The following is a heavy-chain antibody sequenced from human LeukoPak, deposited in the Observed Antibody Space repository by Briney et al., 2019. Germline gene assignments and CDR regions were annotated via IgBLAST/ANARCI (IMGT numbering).Heavy chain of an antibody. V-gene: IGHV3-66*01. J-gene: IGHJ4*02. D-gene: IGHD3-16*02. CDR2: IYSGGST. CDR1: GFTFSSYA. Sequence: GGSLRLSCAASGFTFSSYAMSWVRQAPGKGLEWVSVIYSGGSTYYADSVKGRFTISRDNSKNTLYLQMNSLRAEDTAVYYCARDLSLLNWGQGTLVTVSS. CDR3: ARDLSLLN.